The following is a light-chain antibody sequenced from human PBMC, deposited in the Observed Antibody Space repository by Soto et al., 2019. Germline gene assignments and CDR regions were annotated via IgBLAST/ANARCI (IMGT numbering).Light chain of an antibody. CDR3: QQLSRYPLT. J-gene: IGKJ4*01. Sequence: DIRLTQSPSVLSASFGDTVTITCRASQALSNYLAWYQQKPGKAPDLLIYSASTLQSGVPSRFSGSGSETEFSLTIRALQPEDFATYYCQQLSRYPLTFGGGTKVDIK. CDR2: SAS. V-gene: IGKV1-9*01. CDR1: QALSNY.